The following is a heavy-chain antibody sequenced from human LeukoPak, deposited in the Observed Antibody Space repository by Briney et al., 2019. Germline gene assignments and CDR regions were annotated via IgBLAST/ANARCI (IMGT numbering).Heavy chain of an antibody. J-gene: IGHJ4*02. CDR2: IYYSGST. D-gene: IGHD3-10*01. CDR1: GGSISSYY. CDR3: AREDGSGSYVYFDY. Sequence: SETLSLTCTVSGGSISSYYWSWIRQPPGKGRGWIGYIYYSGSTNYNPSLKSRVTISVDTSKNQFSLKLSSVTAADTAVYYCAREDGSGSYVYFDYWGQGTLVTVSS. V-gene: IGHV4-59*01.